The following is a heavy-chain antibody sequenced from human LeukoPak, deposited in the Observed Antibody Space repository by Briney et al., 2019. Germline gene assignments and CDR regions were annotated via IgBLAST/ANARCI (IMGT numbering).Heavy chain of an antibody. CDR3: AKDLHGGYSSDH. CDR1: GFTFNNFG. J-gene: IGHJ4*02. V-gene: IGHV3-30*02. CDR2: IGYEGVHK. Sequence: PGGSLRLSCAASGFTFNNFGMHWVRQAPGKGLEWVSFIGYEGVHKYYADSVKGRFTISKDNSKATLYLQMNSLRPEDTAVYYCAKDLHGGYSSDHWGQGTLVTVFS. D-gene: IGHD4-23*01.